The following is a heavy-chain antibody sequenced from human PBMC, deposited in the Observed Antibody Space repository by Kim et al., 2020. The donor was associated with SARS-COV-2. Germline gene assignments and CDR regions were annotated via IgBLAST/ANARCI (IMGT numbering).Heavy chain of an antibody. Sequence: GGSLRLSCAASGFTFSSYWMSWVRQAPGKGLEWVANIKQDGSEKYYVDSVKGRFTISRDNAKNSLYLQMNSLRAEDTAVYYCARDRANIVVVVAAPLDYWGQGTLVTVSS. CDR3: ARDRANIVVVVAAPLDY. D-gene: IGHD2-15*01. J-gene: IGHJ4*02. CDR2: IKQDGSEK. CDR1: GFTFSSYW. V-gene: IGHV3-7*01.